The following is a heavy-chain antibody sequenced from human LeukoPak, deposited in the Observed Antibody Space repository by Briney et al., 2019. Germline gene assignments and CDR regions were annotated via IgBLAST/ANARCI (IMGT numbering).Heavy chain of an antibody. CDR2: IWSDGSNK. J-gene: IGHJ4*02. CDR1: GFTFSSYG. CDR3: ARQAGSSSWTSFGY. D-gene: IGHD2-2*01. Sequence: GGSLRLSCAASGFTFSSYGMHWVRQAPGNGLEWVAVIWSDGSNKYYADSVKGRFTISRDNSKNTVYLQMNSLTAADTAVYYCARQAGSSSWTSFGYWGQGTLVTVSS. V-gene: IGHV3-33*01.